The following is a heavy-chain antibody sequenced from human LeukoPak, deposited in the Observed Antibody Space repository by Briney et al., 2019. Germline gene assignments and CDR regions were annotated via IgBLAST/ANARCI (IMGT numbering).Heavy chain of an antibody. J-gene: IGHJ6*03. Sequence: PGGSLRLSCAASGFTFSSYSMNWVRQAPGKGLEWVSSISSSSSYIYYADSVKGRFTISRDNAKNSLYLKMNSLRAEDTAVYYCARDSSGWYWASGYYYYYYMDVWGKGTTVTVSS. CDR2: ISSSSSYI. V-gene: IGHV3-21*01. CDR3: ARDSSGWYWASGYYYYYYMDV. D-gene: IGHD6-19*01. CDR1: GFTFSSYS.